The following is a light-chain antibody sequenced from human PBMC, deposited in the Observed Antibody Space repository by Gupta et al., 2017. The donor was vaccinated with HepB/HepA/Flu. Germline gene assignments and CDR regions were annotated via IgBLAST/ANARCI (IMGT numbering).Light chain of an antibody. CDR1: KLGEKY. J-gene: IGLJ3*02. V-gene: IGLV3-1*01. CDR2: QDN. CDR3: QAWDSSTPGV. Sequence: SFELTQPPAVSVSPGQTASITCSGDKLGEKYACWYQQKPGQSPVLVIYQDNKRPSGIPERFSGSNSGNTASLTISGTQAMDEADYYCQAWDSSTPGVFGGGTKLTVL.